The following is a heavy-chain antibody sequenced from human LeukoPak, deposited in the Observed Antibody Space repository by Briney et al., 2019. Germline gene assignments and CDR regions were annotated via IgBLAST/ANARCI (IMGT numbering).Heavy chain of an antibody. V-gene: IGHV4-39*01. Sequence: SETLSLTCTVSGGSISSSSYYWGWIRQPPGKGLEWIGSIYYSGSTYYNPSLKSRVTISVDTSKNQFSLKLSSVTAADTAVYYCARQYTGIDYWGQGALVTVSS. D-gene: IGHD2-2*02. CDR3: ARQYTGIDY. CDR2: IYYSGST. CDR1: GGSISSSSYY. J-gene: IGHJ4*02.